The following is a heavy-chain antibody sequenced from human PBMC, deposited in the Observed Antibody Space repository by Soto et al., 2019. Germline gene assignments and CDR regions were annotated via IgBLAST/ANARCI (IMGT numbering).Heavy chain of an antibody. D-gene: IGHD6-13*01. CDR3: GRTRSVAAADWFDP. CDR1: GYTFTSYG. Sequence: QVQLVQSGAEVKKPGASVKVSCKASGYTFTSYGIIWVRQAPGQGLEWMGWISAYNGNTNYAQKLPGRVTMTTDTSTSTAYMELRSLRSDDTAVYYCGRTRSVAAADWFDPWGQGTLVTVSS. J-gene: IGHJ5*02. V-gene: IGHV1-18*01. CDR2: ISAYNGNT.